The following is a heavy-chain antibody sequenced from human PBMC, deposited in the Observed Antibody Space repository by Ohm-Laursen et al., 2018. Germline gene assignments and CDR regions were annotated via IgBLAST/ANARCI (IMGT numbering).Heavy chain of an antibody. CDR3: ARGFSGWWGRIDY. CDR1: GGSISSGGYY. CDR2: MYYSGIT. Sequence: SQTLSLTCTVSGGSISSGGYYWSWIRQHPGRGLEWIGYMYYSGITYYNPSLKSRVTMSIDTSKNQFSLKLSSVTAADTAVYYCARGFSGWWGRIDYWGQGILVTVSS. D-gene: IGHD6-19*01. V-gene: IGHV4-31*03. J-gene: IGHJ4*02.